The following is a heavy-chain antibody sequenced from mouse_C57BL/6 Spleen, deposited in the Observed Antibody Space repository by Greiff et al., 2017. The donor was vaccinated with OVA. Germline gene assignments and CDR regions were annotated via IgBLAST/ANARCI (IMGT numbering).Heavy chain of an antibody. CDR1: GFTFSDYY. Sequence: EVKVVESEGGLVQPGSSMKLSCTASGFTFSDYYMAWVRQVPEKGLEWVANINYDGSSTYYLDSLKSRFIISRDNAKNILYLQMSSLKSEDTATYYCARADYGNSFAYWGQGTLVTVSA. CDR2: INYDGSST. V-gene: IGHV5-16*01. D-gene: IGHD2-1*01. CDR3: ARADYGNSFAY. J-gene: IGHJ3*01.